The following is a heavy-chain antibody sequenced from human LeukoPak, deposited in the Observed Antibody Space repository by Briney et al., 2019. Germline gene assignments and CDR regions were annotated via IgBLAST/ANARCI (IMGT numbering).Heavy chain of an antibody. Sequence: GGSLRLSCAASGLTVNRNYMNWVRHPLGKGLQCVSVIYSGGTTYYAVSVKCRFTISRDNSKNTLYLQMNSLRAEDTAVYYCATALLVRNGYNYSPNYFDYGGQGTLVTVSS. J-gene: IGHJ4*02. CDR3: ATALLVRNGYNYSPNYFDY. CDR1: GLTVNRNY. V-gene: IGHV3-53*01. CDR2: IYSGGTT. D-gene: IGHD5-24*01.